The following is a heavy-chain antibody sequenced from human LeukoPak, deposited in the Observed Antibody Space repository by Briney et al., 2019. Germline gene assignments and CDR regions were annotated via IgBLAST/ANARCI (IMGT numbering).Heavy chain of an antibody. J-gene: IGHJ1*01. CDR3: ARHYSSSWYPNAEYFQH. Sequence: PSETLSLTCTVSGGSISSYYWSWIRQPPGKGLEWIGYIYYSGSTNYNPSLKSRVTISVDTSKNQFSLKLSSVTAADTAVYYCARHYSSSWYPNAEYFQHWGQGTLVTVSS. CDR1: GGSISSYY. D-gene: IGHD6-13*01. V-gene: IGHV4-59*08. CDR2: IYYSGST.